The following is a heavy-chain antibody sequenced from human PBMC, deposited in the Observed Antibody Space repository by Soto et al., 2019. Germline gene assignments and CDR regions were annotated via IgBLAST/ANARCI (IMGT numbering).Heavy chain of an antibody. CDR1: GGSFSGCF. CDR3: ARTGWIRGGALY. V-gene: IGHV4-34*01. J-gene: IGHJ4*02. D-gene: IGHD3-10*01. Sequence: SETLSLTCAVYGGSFSGCFWSWIRQPPGKGLEWIGEINHSGSTNYNPSLKSRVTISVDTSKNQFSLKLSSVTAADTAVYYCARTGWIRGGALYWGQGTLVTVSS. CDR2: INHSGST.